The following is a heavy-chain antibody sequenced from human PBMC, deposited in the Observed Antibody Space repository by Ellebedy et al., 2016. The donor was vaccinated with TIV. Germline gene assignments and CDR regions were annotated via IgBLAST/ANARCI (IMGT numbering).Heavy chain of an antibody. Sequence: GESLKISXKGSGYRFTNYWIGWVRQMPGKGLEWMGIIYPGDSDTRYSPSFRGQVTISADKSISTAYLQWSSLKASDTAIYYCARNIFSSASWYGTAFDIWGQGTMVSVSS. CDR2: IYPGDSDT. D-gene: IGHD6-13*01. V-gene: IGHV5-51*01. J-gene: IGHJ3*02. CDR1: GYRFTNYW. CDR3: ARNIFSSASWYGTAFDI.